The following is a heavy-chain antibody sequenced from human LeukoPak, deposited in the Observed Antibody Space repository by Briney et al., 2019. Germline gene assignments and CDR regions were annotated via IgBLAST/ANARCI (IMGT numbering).Heavy chain of an antibody. V-gene: IGHV4-59*01. D-gene: IGHD3-22*01. CDR3: ARGYYDSSGYYYFDY. J-gene: IGHJ4*02. CDR1: GGSISSYY. CDR2: IYYSGST. Sequence: NPSETLSLTCTVSGGSISSYYWSWIRQPPGKGLEWIGYIYYSGSTNYNPSLKSRVTISVDTSKNQFSLKLSSVTAADTAVYYCARGYYDSSGYYYFDYWSQGTLVTVSS.